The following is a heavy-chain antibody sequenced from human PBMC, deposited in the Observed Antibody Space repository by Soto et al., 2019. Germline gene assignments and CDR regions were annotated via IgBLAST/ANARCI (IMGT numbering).Heavy chain of an antibody. CDR1: GGSINAFF. Sequence: QVQLQESGPGLVKPSETLSLTCTVSGGSINAFFWSWVRQPPGKGLESIGYIFYSGSTNYNPSLKSRVTISLDTSQPQFSLNLTSVTAADTAVYYCATQTGLYYY. CDR3: ATQTGLYYY. J-gene: IGHJ6*01. CDR2: IFYSGST. V-gene: IGHV4-59*01.